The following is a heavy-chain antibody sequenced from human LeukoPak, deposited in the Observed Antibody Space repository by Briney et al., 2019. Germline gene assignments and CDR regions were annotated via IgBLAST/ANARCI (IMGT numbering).Heavy chain of an antibody. V-gene: IGHV5-51*01. Sequence: GESLKISCKGSGYSFTSYWIGWVRQMPGKGLEWMGIINPGDSDTRYSPSFQGQVTISADKSISTAYLQWSSLKASDTAMYYCATYAGTSSKYFQHWGQGTLVTVSS. D-gene: IGHD3-10*01. J-gene: IGHJ1*01. CDR2: INPGDSDT. CDR3: ATYAGTSSKYFQH. CDR1: GYSFTSYW.